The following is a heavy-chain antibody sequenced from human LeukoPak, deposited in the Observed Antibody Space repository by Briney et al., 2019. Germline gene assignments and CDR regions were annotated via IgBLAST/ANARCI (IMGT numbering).Heavy chain of an antibody. V-gene: IGHV3-11*01. CDR2: ISSSSNNI. CDR3: AKKSPYGGNSN. Sequence: PGGSLRLSCAASGFTFSDYYMTWIRQAPGKGLEWVSYISSSSNNIHYANSVRGRFTISRDNAKNSVYLQMSSLRAEDTAVYYCAKKSPYGGNSNWGQGTLVTVSS. CDR1: GFTFSDYY. D-gene: IGHD4-23*01. J-gene: IGHJ4*02.